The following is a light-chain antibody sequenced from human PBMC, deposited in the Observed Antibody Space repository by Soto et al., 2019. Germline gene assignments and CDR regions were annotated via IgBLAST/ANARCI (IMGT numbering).Light chain of an antibody. CDR2: GAS. CDR3: QQYDTYWT. CDR1: QSVSIN. Sequence: EVVMTQSPATLSVSPGERATLSCRASQSVSINLAWYQQKPGQAPRLLIYGASTRATGIPARFSGSGSGTEFTLTISSLQSEDFATYYCQQYDTYWTFGQGTKVEIK. V-gene: IGKV3-15*01. J-gene: IGKJ1*01.